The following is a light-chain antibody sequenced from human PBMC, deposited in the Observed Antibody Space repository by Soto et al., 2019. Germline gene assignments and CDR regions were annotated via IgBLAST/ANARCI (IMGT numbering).Light chain of an antibody. CDR2: GAS. CDR1: QSVSSY. V-gene: IGKV3-20*01. Sequence: EIVLTQSPGTLSLSPGEIATLSCRASQSVSSYLAWYQQKPGQAPRLLIYGASSRATGIPDRFSGSGSGTDFTLTISRLEPEDFAVYYCQQYGSSPRTFGQGTKVEIK. J-gene: IGKJ1*01. CDR3: QQYGSSPRT.